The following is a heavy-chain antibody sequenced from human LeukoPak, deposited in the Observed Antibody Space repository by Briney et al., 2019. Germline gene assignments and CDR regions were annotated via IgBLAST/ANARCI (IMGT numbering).Heavy chain of an antibody. Sequence: GGSLRLSCAASGFTFSSYSMNWVRQAPGKGLEWVSSISSSSSYIYYADSVKGRFTISRDNAKNSLYLQMNSLRAEDTAVYYCARDPIGTYYYGSGSYYGMDVWGQGTTVIVSS. CDR3: ARDPIGTYYYGSGSYYGMDV. CDR2: ISSSSSYI. CDR1: GFTFSSYS. J-gene: IGHJ6*02. V-gene: IGHV3-21*01. D-gene: IGHD3-10*01.